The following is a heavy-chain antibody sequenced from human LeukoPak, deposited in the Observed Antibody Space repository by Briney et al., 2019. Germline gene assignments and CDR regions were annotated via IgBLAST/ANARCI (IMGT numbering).Heavy chain of an antibody. Sequence: PGGSLRLSCAASGFTFNDYYMTWIRQAPGKGLEWVSYISGSGRPTYYADSVKGRFTISRDNAKNSLYLQMNSLRAEDTAVYYCARAPGVATVATNWFDTWGQGTLVTLSS. CDR1: GFTFNDYY. D-gene: IGHD5-12*01. V-gene: IGHV3-11*01. J-gene: IGHJ5*02. CDR2: ISGSGRPT. CDR3: ARAPGVATVATNWFDT.